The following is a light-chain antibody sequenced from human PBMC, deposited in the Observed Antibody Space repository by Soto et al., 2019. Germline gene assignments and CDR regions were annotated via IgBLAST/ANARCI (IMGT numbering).Light chain of an antibody. J-gene: IGKJ5*01. V-gene: IGKV1-12*01. CDR3: QQANSFPIT. CDR1: QDISTW. CDR2: GAS. Sequence: DLPMTQSPSSLSASVGDRVTITCRASQDISTWLAWYQQKPGKAPNVLIFGASILQGGVPSRFSGSGSGTEFTLTISSLQPEDFATYYCQQANSFPITFGQGTRLEIK.